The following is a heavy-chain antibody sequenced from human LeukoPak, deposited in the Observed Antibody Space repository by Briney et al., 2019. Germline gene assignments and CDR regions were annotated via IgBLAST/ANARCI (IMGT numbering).Heavy chain of an antibody. J-gene: IGHJ4*02. CDR1: GFTFSNYG. D-gene: IGHD3-3*01. V-gene: IGHV3-30*02. CDR3: AKMSTTIFGVRHGDLDY. CDR2: IRYDGDST. Sequence: GGSLRLSCAASGFTFSNYGMHWVRQAPGKGLEWVAFIRYDGDSTHYADSVKGRFTISRDNSENTLHLQMSSLRAEDTALYYCAKMSTTIFGVRHGDLDYWGQGTLVTVSS.